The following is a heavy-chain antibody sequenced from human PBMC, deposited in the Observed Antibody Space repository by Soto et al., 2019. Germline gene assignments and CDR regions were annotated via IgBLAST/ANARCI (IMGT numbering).Heavy chain of an antibody. V-gene: IGHV1-69*01. CDR1: GGTFSSYA. J-gene: IGHJ5*02. CDR2: IIPIFGTA. Sequence: QVQLVQSGAEVKKPVSSVKVSCKASGGTFSSYAISWVRQAPGQGLEWMGGIIPIFGTANYAQQFQGRVTITADEFTSTAYMELSSLRYADIAVYSCALRPRARGPNFDPCGQGTLVTVSS. D-gene: IGHD3-16*01. CDR3: ALRPRARGPNFDP.